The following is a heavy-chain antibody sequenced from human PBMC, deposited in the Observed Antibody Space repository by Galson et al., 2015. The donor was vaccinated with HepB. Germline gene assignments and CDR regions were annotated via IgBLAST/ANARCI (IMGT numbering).Heavy chain of an antibody. J-gene: IGHJ3*02. CDR1: GFIFSSHS. V-gene: IGHV3-48*04. D-gene: IGHD6-19*01. Sequence: SLRPSCAASGFIFSSHSMNWVRHAPGQGLEWVSYISSTRSTIYYAASAKGRFTISSDNAKNSLNLQMNSLRAEDTAVYYCSSAQWLRAFDIWGQGTMVTVSS. CDR2: ISSTRSTI. CDR3: SSAQWLRAFDI.